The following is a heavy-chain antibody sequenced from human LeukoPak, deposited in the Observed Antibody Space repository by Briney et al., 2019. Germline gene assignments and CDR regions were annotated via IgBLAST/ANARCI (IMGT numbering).Heavy chain of an antibody. CDR1: GYTFTSYY. CDR2: MNPNSGNT. J-gene: IGHJ4*02. CDR3: ARGRPSSFFDWLLEHPLPPDY. D-gene: IGHD3-9*01. V-gene: IGHV1-8*03. Sequence: ASVKVSCKASGYTFTSYYMHWVRQAPGQGLEWMGWMNPNSGNTGYAQEFQGRVTITRNTSISTAYMELSSLRSEDTAVYYCARGRPSSFFDWLLEHPLPPDYWGQGTLVTVSS.